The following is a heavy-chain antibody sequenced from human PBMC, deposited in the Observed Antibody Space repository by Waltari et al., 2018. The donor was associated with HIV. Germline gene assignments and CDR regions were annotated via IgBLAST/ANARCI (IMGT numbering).Heavy chain of an antibody. J-gene: IGHJ2*01. Sequence: QVQLVESGGGVVQPGGCLRLSCSPSGLSFSSYAMHWVRQAPGKGRGGGGRIRYDGNNKDHGDSVRGRFTISRDNSKNTLYLQMDLLRTEDTAIYYCAKDKRTFGDLYWFFDLWGRGTLVTVSS. CDR2: IRYDGNNK. CDR1: GLSFSSYA. V-gene: IGHV3-30*02. D-gene: IGHD4-17*01. CDR3: AKDKRTFGDLYWFFDL.